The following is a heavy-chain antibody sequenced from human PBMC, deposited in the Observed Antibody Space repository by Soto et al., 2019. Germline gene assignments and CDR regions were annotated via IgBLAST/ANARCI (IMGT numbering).Heavy chain of an antibody. J-gene: IGHJ4*02. V-gene: IGHV1-69*02. D-gene: IGHD2-15*01. CDR1: GGTFSSYT. Sequence: QVQLVQSGAEVKKPGSSVKVSCKASGGTFSSYTISWVRQAPGQGLEWMGRIIPILGIANYAQKFQGRVKITEDHTTRTAYMELGRLRCENTAVYYCAGLVATADFDYWGQGTQVRVSS. CDR2: IIPILGIA. CDR3: AGLVATADFDY.